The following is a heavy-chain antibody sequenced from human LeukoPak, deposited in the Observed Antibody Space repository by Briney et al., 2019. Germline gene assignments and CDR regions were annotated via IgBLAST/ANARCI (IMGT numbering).Heavy chain of an antibody. CDR3: ARDEIPGY. V-gene: IGHV3-21*01. D-gene: IGHD3-10*01. CDR2: ISSSSSFI. CDR1: GFTFSSYG. Sequence: GGSLRLSCAASGFTFSSYGMHWVRQAPGKGLEWVSSISSSSSFIYYADSVKGRFTISRDNSKNSLYLQMNSLRAEDTALYYCARDEIPGYWGQGTLVTVSS. J-gene: IGHJ4*02.